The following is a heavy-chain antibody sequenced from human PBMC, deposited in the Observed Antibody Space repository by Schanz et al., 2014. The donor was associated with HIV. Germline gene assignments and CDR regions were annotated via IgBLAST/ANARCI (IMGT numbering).Heavy chain of an antibody. CDR1: GFTFSTYG. D-gene: IGHD1-26*01. CDR2: IKQDGSEK. V-gene: IGHV3-7*03. CDR3: AKALGGSPEDY. Sequence: VQLVESGGGVVQPGRSLRLSCAASGFTFSTYGMHWVRQGPGKGLEWVANIKQDGSEKYYVDSVKGRFTISRDNAKNSLYLQMNSLRAEDTAVYFCAKALGGSPEDYWGQGTLVTVSS. J-gene: IGHJ4*02.